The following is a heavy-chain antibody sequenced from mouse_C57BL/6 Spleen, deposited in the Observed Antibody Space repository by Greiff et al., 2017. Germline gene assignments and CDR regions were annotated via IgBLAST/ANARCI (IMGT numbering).Heavy chain of an antibody. J-gene: IGHJ3*01. CDR2: INPNNGGT. D-gene: IGHD1-1*01. V-gene: IGHV1-22*01. Sequence: EVHLVESGPELVKPGASVKMSCKASGYTFTDYNMHWVKQSHGKSLEWIGYINPNNGGTSYNQKFKGKATLTVNKSSSTAYMELRSLTSEDSAVYYCARVDYGSSGFAYWGQGTLVTVSA. CDR3: ARVDYGSSGFAY. CDR1: GYTFTDYN.